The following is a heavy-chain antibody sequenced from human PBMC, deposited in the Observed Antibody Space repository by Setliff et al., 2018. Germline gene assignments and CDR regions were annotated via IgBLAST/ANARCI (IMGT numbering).Heavy chain of an antibody. D-gene: IGHD3-22*01. Sequence: SGPTLVNPTDTLTLTCTVSGFSLSNARMGVSWIRQPPGKALEWLAHIFSNDEKSYSTSLKSRLTISKDTSKSQVVLTMTNMDPVDTATYYCARAYYDSSGYYPLVYWGQGTLVTVSS. V-gene: IGHV2-26*01. CDR1: GFSLSNARMG. J-gene: IGHJ4*02. CDR3: ARAYYDSSGYYPLVY. CDR2: IFSNDEK.